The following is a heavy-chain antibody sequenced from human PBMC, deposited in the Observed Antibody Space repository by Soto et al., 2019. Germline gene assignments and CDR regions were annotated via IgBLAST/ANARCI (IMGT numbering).Heavy chain of an antibody. D-gene: IGHD2-21*02. CDR3: AREHIVMATATVFLDS. J-gene: IGHJ4*02. CDR1: GFTISNYG. Sequence: QVQMVESGGGVVQPGKSLRLSCVASGFTISNYGLQWVRQAPGKGLEWVADISSDGRILKHADSVKGRFTISRDNSKSTLYLQMNSLRLEDTAVYYCAREHIVMATATVFLDSWGQGTLVTVSS. V-gene: IGHV3-30*03. CDR2: ISSDGRIL.